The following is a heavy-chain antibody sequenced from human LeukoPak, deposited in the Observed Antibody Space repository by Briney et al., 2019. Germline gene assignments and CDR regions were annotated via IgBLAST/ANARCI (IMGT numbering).Heavy chain of an antibody. D-gene: IGHD3-3*01. J-gene: IGHJ3*02. V-gene: IGHV4-4*09. CDR1: GGSISSYY. CDR3: AATTIFGVVSDAFDI. Sequence: SETLSLTCTVSGGSISSYYWSWIRQPPGKGLEWIGYIYTSGSTNYNPSLKSRVTISVDTSKNQFSLKLSSVTAADTAVYYCAATTIFGVVSDAFDIWGQGTMVTVSS. CDR2: IYTSGST.